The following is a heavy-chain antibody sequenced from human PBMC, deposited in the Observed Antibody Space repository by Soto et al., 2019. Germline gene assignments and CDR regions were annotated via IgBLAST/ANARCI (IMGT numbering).Heavy chain of an antibody. V-gene: IGHV1-69*13. J-gene: IGHJ4*02. CDR1: GGTFSSYA. D-gene: IGHD3-10*01. CDR2: IIPIFGTA. Sequence: SVKVSCKASGGTFSSYAISWVRQAPGQGLEWMGGIIPIFGTANYAQKFQGRVTITADESTSTAYMELSSLRSEDTAMYYCARDREVRGVIYFDYWAREPWSPSPQ. CDR3: ARDREVRGVIYFDY.